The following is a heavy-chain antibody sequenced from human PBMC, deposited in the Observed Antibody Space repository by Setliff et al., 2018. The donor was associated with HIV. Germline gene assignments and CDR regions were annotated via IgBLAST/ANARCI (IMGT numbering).Heavy chain of an antibody. CDR2: ISVYNDNT. J-gene: IGHJ6*03. Sequence: ASVKVSCKASGYTFSTYGISWVRQAPGQGLEWMGWISVYNDNTNYAQKFQGRVTMTTDTSTRTAYMELRSLRSDDTAVYYCARTSTMVRGVIMDYYYYMDVWGKGSTVTVSS. D-gene: IGHD3-10*01. CDR3: ARTSTMVRGVIMDYYYYMDV. CDR1: GYTFSTYG. V-gene: IGHV1-18*01.